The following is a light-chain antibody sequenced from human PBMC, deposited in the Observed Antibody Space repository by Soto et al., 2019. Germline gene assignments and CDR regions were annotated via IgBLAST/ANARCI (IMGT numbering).Light chain of an antibody. CDR2: GNS. CDR1: SSNIGADYD. CDR3: QSYDSSLSGFYV. V-gene: IGLV1-40*01. Sequence: QSVLTQPPSVSVAPGQRVTISCTGSSSNIGADYDVHWYQQLPGTAPKLLIHGNSNRPSGVPDRFSGSKSGTSASLAITGLQAEDEADYYCQSYDSSLSGFYVFGTGTKVTVL. J-gene: IGLJ1*01.